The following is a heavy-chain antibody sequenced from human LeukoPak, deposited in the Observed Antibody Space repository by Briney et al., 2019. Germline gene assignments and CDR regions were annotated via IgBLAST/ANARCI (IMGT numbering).Heavy chain of an antibody. CDR1: GFTVSSNY. CDR2: IYSGSST. J-gene: IGHJ4*02. CDR3: ARGGAGRPLDY. D-gene: IGHD6-6*01. Sequence: GGSLRLSCAASGFTVSSNYMSWVRQAPGKGLGWVSVIYSGSSTYYADSVKGRFTISRDNSKNTLYLQMNSLRGEDTAVYYCARGGAGRPLDYWGQGTLVTVSS. V-gene: IGHV3-66*01.